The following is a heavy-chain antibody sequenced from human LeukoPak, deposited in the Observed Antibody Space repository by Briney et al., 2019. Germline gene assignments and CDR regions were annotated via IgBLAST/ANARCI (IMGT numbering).Heavy chain of an antibody. D-gene: IGHD4-17*01. V-gene: IGHV4-39*01. J-gene: IGHJ4*02. CDR1: GGSISSSSYY. Sequence: SETLSLTCTVSGGSISSSSYYWGWIHQPPGKGLEWIGSIYYSGSTYYNPSLKSRVTISVDTSKNQFSLKLSSVTAADTAVYYCARQSTVTSQANYWGQGTLVTVSS. CDR3: ARQSTVTSQANY. CDR2: IYYSGST.